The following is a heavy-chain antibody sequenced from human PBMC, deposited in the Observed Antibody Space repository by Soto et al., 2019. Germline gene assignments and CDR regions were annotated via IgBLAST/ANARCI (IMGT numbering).Heavy chain of an antibody. CDR2: FDPEDGET. V-gene: IGHV1-24*01. CDR3: ATAPWLRRFLGY. CDR1: GYTLTELS. J-gene: IGHJ4*02. Sequence: QVQLVQSGAEVKKPGASVKVSCKVSGYTLTELSMHWVRQAPGKGLEWMGGFDPEDGETIYAQKVQGRVTMTEDTSTDTAYMELSSLRSEATAVYYCATAPWLRRFLGYWGQGTLVTVSS. D-gene: IGHD5-12*01.